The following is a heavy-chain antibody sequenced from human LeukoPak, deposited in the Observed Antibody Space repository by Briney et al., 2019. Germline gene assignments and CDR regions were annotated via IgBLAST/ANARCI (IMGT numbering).Heavy chain of an antibody. CDR2: ISGSGSGA. V-gene: IGHV3-11*06. J-gene: IGHJ4*02. CDR1: GFTFSDYY. Sequence: GGSLRLSCAASGFTFSDYYMNWIRQAPGKGLEWVSYISGSGSGANYADSVKGRFTISRDNAKNSLYLQMNSLRAEDTAVYYCARDFVPYYFDYWGQGTLVTVSS. CDR3: ARDFVPYYFDY. D-gene: IGHD6-6*01.